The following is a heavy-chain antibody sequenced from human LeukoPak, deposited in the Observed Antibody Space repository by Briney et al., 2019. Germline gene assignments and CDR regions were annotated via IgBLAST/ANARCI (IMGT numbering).Heavy chain of an antibody. CDR1: GFTFSTYW. Sequence: GSLRLSCAASGFTFSTYWMSWVRQAPGKGLEWVANIKQDGSKKYYVDSVKGRFTISRDNAKNSLYLQMSSLRADDTAVYYCARGLPTGSDYFDYWGQGTLVTVSS. D-gene: IGHD6-6*01. CDR2: IKQDGSKK. CDR3: ARGLPTGSDYFDY. V-gene: IGHV3-7*01. J-gene: IGHJ4*02.